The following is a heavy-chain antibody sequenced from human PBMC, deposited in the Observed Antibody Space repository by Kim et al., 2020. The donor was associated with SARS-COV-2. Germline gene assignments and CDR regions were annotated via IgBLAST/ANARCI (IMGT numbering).Heavy chain of an antibody. V-gene: IGHV4-59*01. D-gene: IGHD3-10*01. CDR3: ARETMVRGVIIDY. J-gene: IGHJ4*02. Sequence: SNPSLEHQVTISVDTSKTPFSLTLSSVTAADTAVYYCARETMVRGVIIDYWGQGTLVTVSS.